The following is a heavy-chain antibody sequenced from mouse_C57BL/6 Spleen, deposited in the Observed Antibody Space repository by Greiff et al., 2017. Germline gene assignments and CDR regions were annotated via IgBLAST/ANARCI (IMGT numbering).Heavy chain of an antibody. D-gene: IGHD1-1*01. Sequence: VQLQQPGAELVKPGASVKLSCKASGYTFTSYWMHWVKQRPGQGLEWIGMIHPNSGSTNYNEKFKSKATLTVDKSSSTAYMQLSSLTSEDSAVYYCIYYYGSSPWWGQGTTLTVSS. CDR2: IHPNSGST. V-gene: IGHV1-64*01. J-gene: IGHJ2*01. CDR1: GYTFTSYW. CDR3: IYYYGSSPW.